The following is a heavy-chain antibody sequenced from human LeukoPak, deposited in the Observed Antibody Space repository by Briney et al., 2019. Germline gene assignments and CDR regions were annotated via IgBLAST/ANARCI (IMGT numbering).Heavy chain of an antibody. CDR2: IKQDGSEK. D-gene: IGHD4-17*01. CDR1: GFTFSSYW. CDR3: AKVGEGYYMDV. J-gene: IGHJ6*03. V-gene: IGHV3-7*03. Sequence: GGSLRLSCAASGFTFSSYWMSWVRQAPGKGLEWVANIKQDGSEKYYVDSVKGRFTISRDNAKNTLYLQMNSLRAEDTAVYYCAKVGEGYYMDVWGKGTTVTVPS.